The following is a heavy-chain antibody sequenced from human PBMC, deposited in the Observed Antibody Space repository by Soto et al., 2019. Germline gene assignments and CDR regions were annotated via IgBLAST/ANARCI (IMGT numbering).Heavy chain of an antibody. D-gene: IGHD3-3*01. Sequence: SETLSLTCTVSGASISSGDYYWSWIRQPPGKGLXXIXXXXXSXXTYYNLSLKSRVTISLDTSKNRLSLNLRSVTAADTAVYYCALRFGTAWGQGTTVTVSS. V-gene: IGHV4-30-4*02. J-gene: IGHJ6*02. CDR2: XXXSXXT. CDR1: GASISSGDYY. CDR3: ALRFGTA.